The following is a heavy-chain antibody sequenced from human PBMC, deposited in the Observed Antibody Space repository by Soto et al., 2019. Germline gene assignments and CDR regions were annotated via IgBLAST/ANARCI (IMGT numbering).Heavy chain of an antibody. CDR1: GFTFSSHG. V-gene: IGHV3-33*01. J-gene: IGHJ4*02. CDR3: ARGGGNSPRACFES. CDR2: IWWDGSNR. Sequence: QVQLVESGGGVVQPGKSLTLSCAASGFTFSSHGMHWVRQAPGKGLEWVEVIWWDGSNRYYGDSVKGRFTVTRDNSKNTLYQQMSRRREEDTAVYCWARGGGNSPRACFESWGQGTLVTVSS. D-gene: IGHD5-18*01.